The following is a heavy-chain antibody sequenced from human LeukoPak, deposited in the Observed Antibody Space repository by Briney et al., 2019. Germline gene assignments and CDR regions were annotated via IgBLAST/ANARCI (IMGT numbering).Heavy chain of an antibody. D-gene: IGHD5-18*01. J-gene: IGHJ4*02. V-gene: IGHV3-30*18. CDR2: ISYDGSNK. CDR3: AKGNGYSYGPNYFDY. Sequence: TGGSLRLSCAASGFTFSSYGMHWVRQAPGKGLEWVAVISYDGSNKYYADSVKGRFTISRDNSKNTLYLQMNSLRAEDTAVYYCAKGNGYSYGPNYFDYWGQGTLVTVSS. CDR1: GFTFSSYG.